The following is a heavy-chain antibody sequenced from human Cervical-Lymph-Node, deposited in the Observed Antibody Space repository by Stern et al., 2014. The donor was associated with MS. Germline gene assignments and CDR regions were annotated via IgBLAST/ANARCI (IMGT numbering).Heavy chain of an antibody. Sequence: MQLLQSGGGLVKPGGSLRLSCAASGFTFSSYTMNWVRQAPGKGLEWVSSISSSSSYIHYADSVKGRFTISRDNAKNSLFLQMNSLRAEDTAVYYCARLLVVAATDDDYWGQGTLVTVSS. CDR1: GFTFSSYT. D-gene: IGHD2-15*01. V-gene: IGHV3-21*01. CDR2: ISSSSSYI. J-gene: IGHJ4*02. CDR3: ARLLVVAATDDDY.